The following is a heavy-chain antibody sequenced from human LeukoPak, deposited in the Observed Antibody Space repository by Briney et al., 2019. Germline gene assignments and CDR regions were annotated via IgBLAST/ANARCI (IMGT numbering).Heavy chain of an antibody. J-gene: IGHJ4*02. CDR1: GFAFDEHG. V-gene: IGHV3-20*04. CDR2: INWIGGSK. Sequence: GGSLRLSCTAPGFAFDEHGLSWVRQGPGKGLEWGSGINWIGGSKGYADPLRGRFTISRDNATNSLYLQMDSLRAVDTALYYCARAPITSPFYFDYWGQGSLLTASS. CDR3: ARAPITSPFYFDY. D-gene: IGHD1-14*01.